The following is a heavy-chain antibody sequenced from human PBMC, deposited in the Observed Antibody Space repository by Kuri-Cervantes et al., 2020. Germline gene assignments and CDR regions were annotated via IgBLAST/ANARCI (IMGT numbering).Heavy chain of an antibody. CDR3: AKDRTMLRDMDV. D-gene: IGHD3-10*01. CDR1: GFTFSSYW. CDR2: ISGSGDST. J-gene: IGHJ6*02. Sequence: GESLKISCAASGFTFSSYWMSWVRQAPGKGLEWVSGISGSGDSTYYADSVKGRFTISRDNSKNTLYLQMNSLRAEDTAVYYCAKDRTMLRDMDVWGQGTTVTVSS. V-gene: IGHV3-23*01.